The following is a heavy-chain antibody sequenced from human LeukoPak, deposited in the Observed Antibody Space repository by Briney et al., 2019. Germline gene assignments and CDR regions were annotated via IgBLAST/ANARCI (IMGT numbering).Heavy chain of an antibody. CDR2: INWNGGST. J-gene: IGHJ4*02. D-gene: IGHD6-13*01. CDR1: GFTFDDYG. V-gene: IGHV3-20*01. CDR3: ARDLAAAGTFDY. Sequence: GGSLRLSCAASGFTFDDYGMSWVRQAPGKGLEWVSGINWNGGSTGYADSVKGRSTISKGNAKNSLYLQMNSLRAEDTALYHCARDLAAAGTFDYWGQGTLVTVSS.